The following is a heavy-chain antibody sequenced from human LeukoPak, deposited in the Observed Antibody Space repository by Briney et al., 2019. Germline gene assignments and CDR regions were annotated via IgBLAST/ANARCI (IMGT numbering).Heavy chain of an antibody. D-gene: IGHD3-22*01. CDR3: ARGRSYYDTSGYYYAAFDI. CDR2: MNPNSGNT. J-gene: IGHJ3*02. V-gene: IGHV1-8*01. CDR1: GYTFTSYD. Sequence: GASVKVSCKASGYTFTSYDINWVRQATGQGLEGMGWMNPNSGNTGYAQEFQGRVTMTRNTCISTAYMELNSLRSEDTAVYYCARGRSYYDTSGYYYAAFDIWGQGTMVTVSS.